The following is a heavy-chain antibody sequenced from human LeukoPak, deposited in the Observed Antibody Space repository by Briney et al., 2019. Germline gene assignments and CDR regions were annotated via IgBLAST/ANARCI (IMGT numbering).Heavy chain of an antibody. D-gene: IGHD2-15*01. CDR2: IYYSGST. J-gene: IGHJ4*02. V-gene: IGHV4-39*07. CDR3: AREGMVVAAKYYFDY. Sequence: SETLSLTCTVSGGSISSSSYYWGWIRQPPGKGLEWIGTIYYSGSTYYNPSLKSRVTISVDTSKNQFSLKLSSVTAADTAVYYCAREGMVVAAKYYFDYWGQGTLVTVSS. CDR1: GGSISSSSYY.